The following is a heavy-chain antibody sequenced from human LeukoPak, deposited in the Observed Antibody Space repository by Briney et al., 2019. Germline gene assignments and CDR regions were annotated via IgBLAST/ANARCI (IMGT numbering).Heavy chain of an antibody. CDR3: ARGNYGSGSYYQNNWFDP. V-gene: IGHV3-33*01. J-gene: IGHJ5*02. Sequence: GGSLRLSCAASGFTFSSYGMHWVRQAPGNGLEWVAVIWYDGSNKYYADSVKGRFTISRDNSKNTLYLQMNSLRAEDTAVYYCARGNYGSGSYYQNNWFDPWGQGTLVTVSS. D-gene: IGHD3-10*01. CDR1: GFTFSSYG. CDR2: IWYDGSNK.